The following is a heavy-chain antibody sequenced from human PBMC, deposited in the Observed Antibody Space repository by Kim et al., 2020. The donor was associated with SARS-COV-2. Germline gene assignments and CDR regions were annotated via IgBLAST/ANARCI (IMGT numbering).Heavy chain of an antibody. D-gene: IGHD6-13*01. CDR2: IYYSGST. CDR3: ARGEQQLVGYYFDY. J-gene: IGHJ4*02. Sequence: SETLSLTCTVSGGSISSSSYYWGWIRQPPGKGLEWIGSIYYSGSTYYNPSLKSRVTISVDTSKNQFSLKLSSVTAADTAVYYCARGEQQLVGYYFDYWGQGTLVTVSS. CDR1: GGSISSSSYY. V-gene: IGHV4-39*01.